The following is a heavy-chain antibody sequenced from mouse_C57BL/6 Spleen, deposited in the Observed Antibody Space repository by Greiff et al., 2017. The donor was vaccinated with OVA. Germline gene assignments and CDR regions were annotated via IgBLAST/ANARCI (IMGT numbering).Heavy chain of an antibody. Sequence: EVQVVESGEGLVKPGGSLKLSCAASGFTFSSYAMSWVRQTPEKRLEWVAYISSGGDYIYYADTVKGRFTISRDNARNTLYLQMSSLKSEDTAMYYCTRGNSSYAFDYWGQGTTLTVSS. V-gene: IGHV5-9-1*02. CDR2: ISSGGDYI. D-gene: IGHD1-1*01. CDR3: TRGNSSYAFDY. J-gene: IGHJ2*01. CDR1: GFTFSSYA.